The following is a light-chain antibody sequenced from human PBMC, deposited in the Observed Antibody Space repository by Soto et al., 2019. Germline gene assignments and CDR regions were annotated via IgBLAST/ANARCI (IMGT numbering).Light chain of an antibody. Sequence: QSALTQPASVSGSPGQSITISCTGTSSDVGGYTYVSWYQQHPGKAPKLMIYEVTNRPSGVSNRFSGSKSGNTASLTISGLQAEDEAEYYCSSYTSSDTRAFGTGTKLTVL. CDR1: SSDVGGYTY. V-gene: IGLV2-14*01. J-gene: IGLJ1*01. CDR2: EVT. CDR3: SSYTSSDTRA.